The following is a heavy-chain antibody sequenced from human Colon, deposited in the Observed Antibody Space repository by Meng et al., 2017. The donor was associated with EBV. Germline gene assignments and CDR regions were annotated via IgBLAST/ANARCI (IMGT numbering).Heavy chain of an antibody. CDR1: GGSVSSVGYY. CDR3: ARVSSGWDYFDY. D-gene: IGHD6-19*01. Sequence: GHLPESAPGLVQPSPPLSLPFPVSGGSVSSVGYYWTWIRQHPGKGLEWFGHIYYSGSTFYNPSLKRRVIISIDTSKNQFSLNLRSVTAADTAVYYCARVSSGWDYFDYWGQGTLVTVSS. CDR2: IYYSGST. J-gene: IGHJ4*02. V-gene: IGHV4-31*03.